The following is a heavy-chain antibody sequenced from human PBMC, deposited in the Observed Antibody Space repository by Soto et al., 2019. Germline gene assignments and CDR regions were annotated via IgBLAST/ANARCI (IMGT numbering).Heavy chain of an antibody. J-gene: IGHJ4*02. V-gene: IGHV1-69*13. CDR2: IIPIFGTA. CDR1: GYTFTSYG. CDR3: AIEYSSSPPYYPIGY. Sequence: EASVKVSCKASGYTFTSYGISWVRQAPGQGLEWMGGIIPIFGTANYAQKFQGRVTITADESTSTAYMELSSLRSEDTAVYYCAIEYSSSPPYYPIGYWGQGTLVTVSS. D-gene: IGHD6-6*01.